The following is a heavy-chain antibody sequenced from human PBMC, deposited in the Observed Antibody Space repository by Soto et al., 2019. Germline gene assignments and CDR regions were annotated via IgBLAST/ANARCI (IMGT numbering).Heavy chain of an antibody. D-gene: IGHD6-19*01. V-gene: IGHV3-11*01. Sequence: PGGSLRLSCAASGFTFSDYYMSWIRQAPGKGLEWVSYISSSGSTIYYADSVKGRFTISRDDAKNSLYLQMNSLRAEDTAVYYCARHSSGWYNWFDPWGQGTLVTVSS. J-gene: IGHJ5*02. CDR3: ARHSSGWYNWFDP. CDR1: GFTFSDYY. CDR2: ISSSGSTI.